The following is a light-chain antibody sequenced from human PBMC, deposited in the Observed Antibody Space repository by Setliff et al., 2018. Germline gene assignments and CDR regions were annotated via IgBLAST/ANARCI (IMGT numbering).Light chain of an antibody. J-gene: IGLJ1*01. V-gene: IGLV2-11*01. CDR3: CSYAGSYV. Sequence: SVLTQPLSVSGSPGQSVTISCTGTSSDVGNYNYVSWYQQHPGKAPKLMISDVSQRPSGVPDRFSGSKSGNTASLTISGLQSEDEADYYRCSYAGSYVFGPGTKVTVL. CDR2: DVS. CDR1: SSDVGNYNY.